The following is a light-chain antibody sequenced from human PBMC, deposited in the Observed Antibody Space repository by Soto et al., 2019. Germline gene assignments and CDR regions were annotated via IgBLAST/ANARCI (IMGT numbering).Light chain of an antibody. CDR2: KAS. Sequence: DIQMTQSTSTLSASVGDRVTITCRASQRLISWLAWYQQKPGKAPKLLIYKASRLESGVPSRFSGSGSGTEFTLTTSSLQPDDFATYYCQQYSSNSRTFGQGTKVEIK. CDR3: QQYSSNSRT. V-gene: IGKV1-5*03. J-gene: IGKJ1*01. CDR1: QRLISW.